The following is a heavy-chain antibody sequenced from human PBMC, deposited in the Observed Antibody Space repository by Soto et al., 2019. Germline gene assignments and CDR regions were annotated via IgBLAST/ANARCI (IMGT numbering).Heavy chain of an antibody. D-gene: IGHD4-17*01. CDR2: INRSGSI. V-gene: IGHV4-34*01. CDR1: GGSFSDYY. CDR3: AILTKPTAVTTAFRGGYGLDV. Sequence: QVQLQQWGAGLLKPSETLSLTCAVYGGSFSDYYWSWIRQPPGKGLEWIGEINRSGSINYNPSLKSRVTISADTSRNQFSLKLTSVTAADTAVYYCAILTKPTAVTTAFRGGYGLDVWGQGTTVTVSS. J-gene: IGHJ6*02.